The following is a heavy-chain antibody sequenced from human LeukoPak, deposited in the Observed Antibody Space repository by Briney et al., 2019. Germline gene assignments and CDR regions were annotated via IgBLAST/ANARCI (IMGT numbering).Heavy chain of an antibody. CDR2: ISGSGGST. V-gene: IGHV3-23*01. CDR3: AKDGSRVDYYGSGSPGWYFDY. J-gene: IGHJ4*02. CDR1: GFTFSSYA. Sequence: PGGSLRLSCAASGFTFSSYAMSWVRQAPGKGLEWVSAISGSGGSTYYADSVKGRFTISRDNSKNTLYLQMISLRAEDTAVYYCAKDGSRVDYYGSGSPGWYFDYWGQGTLVTVSS. D-gene: IGHD3-10*01.